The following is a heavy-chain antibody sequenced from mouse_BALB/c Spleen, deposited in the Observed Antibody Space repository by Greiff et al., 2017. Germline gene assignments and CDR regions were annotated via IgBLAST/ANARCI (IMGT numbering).Heavy chain of an antibody. CDR1: GFTFSSYA. V-gene: IGHV5-6-5*01. J-gene: IGHJ3*01. CDR2: ISSGGST. Sequence: EVKLVESGGGLVKLGGSLKLSCAASGFTFSSYAMSWVRQTPEKRLEWVASISSGGSTYYPDSVKGRFTISRDNARNILYLQMSSLRSEDTAMYYCARGDYGSWFAYWGQGTLVTVSA. CDR3: ARGDYGSWFAY. D-gene: IGHD1-1*01.